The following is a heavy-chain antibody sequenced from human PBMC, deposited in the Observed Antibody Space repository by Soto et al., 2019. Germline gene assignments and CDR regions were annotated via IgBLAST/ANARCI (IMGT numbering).Heavy chain of an antibody. J-gene: IGHJ4*02. CDR2: ISGSGGTS. V-gene: IGHV3-23*01. CDR1: GFTFSSYA. CDR3: AKDRDTTML. Sequence: GGSLRLSCAASGFTFSSYAMSWVRQAPGKRLEWVSGISGSGGTSYYADSVKGRFTISRDISKNTLYLQMNGLRAEDTAAYYCAKDRDTTMLWGQGTLVTVSS. D-gene: IGHD5-18*01.